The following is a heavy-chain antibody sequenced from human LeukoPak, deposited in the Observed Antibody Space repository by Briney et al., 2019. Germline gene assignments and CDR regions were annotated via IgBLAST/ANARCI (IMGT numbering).Heavy chain of an antibody. CDR3: ARDFADRSGYTREAFDI. CDR1: GGSISSYY. Sequence: SETLSLTCTVSGGSISSYYWSWIRQPAGKGLEWIGRIYTSGSTIYNPSLKSRVTMSVDTSKNQFSLKLSSVTAADTAVYYCARDFADRSGYTREAFDIWGQGTMVTVSS. CDR2: IYTSGST. V-gene: IGHV4-4*07. D-gene: IGHD5-12*01. J-gene: IGHJ3*02.